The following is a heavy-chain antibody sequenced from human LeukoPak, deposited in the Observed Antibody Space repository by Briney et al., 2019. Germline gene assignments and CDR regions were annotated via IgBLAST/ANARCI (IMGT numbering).Heavy chain of an antibody. Sequence: SETLSLTCTVSGYSISSGYYWGWIRQPPGKGLEWIGSIYHSGSTYYNPSLKSRVTISVDTSKNQFSLKLSSVTAADTAVYYCARDPPRITMVRGAPGYYGMDVWGQGTTVTVSS. V-gene: IGHV4-38-2*02. CDR2: IYHSGST. CDR3: ARDPPRITMVRGAPGYYGMDV. D-gene: IGHD3-10*01. J-gene: IGHJ6*02. CDR1: GYSISSGYY.